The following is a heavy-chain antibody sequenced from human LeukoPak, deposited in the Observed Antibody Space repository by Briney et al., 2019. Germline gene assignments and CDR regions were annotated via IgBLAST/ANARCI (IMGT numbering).Heavy chain of an antibody. J-gene: IGHJ1*01. CDR1: GFTFSRYA. D-gene: IGHD4-23*01. CDR2: ISYDGNKG. Sequence: PGGSLRLSCQVSGFTFSRYALHWVRQAPDKGLEWVALISYDGNKGEYRDAVKGRFTISRDDSKNTLYLHMNSLRAEDTAVYYCARVFWTEGYGGNKPPAFWGQGTLVTVSS. CDR3: ARVFWTEGYGGNKPPAF. V-gene: IGHV3-30*10.